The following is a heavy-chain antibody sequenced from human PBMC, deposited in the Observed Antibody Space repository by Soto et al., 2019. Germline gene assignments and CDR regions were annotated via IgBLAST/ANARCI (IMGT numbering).Heavy chain of an antibody. CDR3: ARYGSGECNRGSCYSPFDY. CDR2: IYYSGST. Sequence: ASETLSLTCTVSGRSISSVNYYWSWIRQPPGKGLEWIGYIYYSGSTYYNPSLRSRVTISVDTSKNQFSLKLSSVTAAGTAVYYCARYGSGECNRGSCYSPFDYWGQGTLVTVS. CDR1: GRSISSVNYY. J-gene: IGHJ4*02. V-gene: IGHV4-30-4*01. D-gene: IGHD2-15*01.